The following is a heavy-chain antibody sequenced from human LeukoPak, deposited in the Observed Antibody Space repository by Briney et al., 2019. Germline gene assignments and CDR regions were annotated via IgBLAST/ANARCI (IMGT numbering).Heavy chain of an antibody. CDR2: INHSGST. CDR3: ARGTYSSSWYIWFDP. D-gene: IGHD6-13*01. Sequence: SETLSLTCAAYGGSFSGYYWSWIRQPPGKGLEWIGEINHSGSTNYNPSLKSRVTISVDTSKNQFSLKLSTVTAADTAVYYCARGTYSSSWYIWFDPWGQGTLVTVSS. J-gene: IGHJ5*02. CDR1: GGSFSGYY. V-gene: IGHV4-34*01.